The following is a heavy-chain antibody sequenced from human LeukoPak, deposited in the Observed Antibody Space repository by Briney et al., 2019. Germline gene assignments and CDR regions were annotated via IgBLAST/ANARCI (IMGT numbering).Heavy chain of an antibody. CDR1: GYSISSGYY. CDR3: ARGAITFGGVIVAPTFDY. V-gene: IGHV4-38-2*02. J-gene: IGHJ4*02. D-gene: IGHD3-16*02. CDR2: IYHSGST. Sequence: SETLSLTCTVSGYSISSGYYWGWIRQPPGKGLEWIGSIYHSGSTYYNPSLKSRVTISVDTSKNQFSLKLSSVTAADTAVYYCARGAITFGGVIVAPTFDYWGQGTLVTVSS.